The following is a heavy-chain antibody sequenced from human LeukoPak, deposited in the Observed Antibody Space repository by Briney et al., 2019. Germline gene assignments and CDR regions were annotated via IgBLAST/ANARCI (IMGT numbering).Heavy chain of an antibody. J-gene: IGHJ6*03. CDR3: ARGGPSPAVGYYYYMDV. CDR1: GYTFTSYD. D-gene: IGHD2-2*01. Sequence: RASVKVSCKASGYTFTSYDINWVRQAPGQGLEWMGGIIPIFGTANYAQKFQGRVTITTDESTSTAYMELSSLRSEDTAVYYCARGGPSPAVGYYYYMDVWGKGTTVTVSS. CDR2: IIPIFGTA. V-gene: IGHV1-69*05.